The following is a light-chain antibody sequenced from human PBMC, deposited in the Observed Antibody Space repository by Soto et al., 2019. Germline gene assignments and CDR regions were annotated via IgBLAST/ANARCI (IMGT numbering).Light chain of an antibody. CDR3: QQYNSKRA. J-gene: IGKJ1*01. Sequence: DIQMTQSPSTLSASVGDRVTITCRASQSINNWLAWHQQKPGKAPKLLISMASSLESGVPSRFSGSGSGSEFTLTISSLQPDDFATYYCQQYNSKRAFGQGTKVDI. CDR1: QSINNW. V-gene: IGKV1-5*03. CDR2: MAS.